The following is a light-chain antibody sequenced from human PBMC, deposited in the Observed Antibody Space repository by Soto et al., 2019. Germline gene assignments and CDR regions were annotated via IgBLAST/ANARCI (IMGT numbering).Light chain of an antibody. J-gene: IGLJ2*01. Sequence: QSVLTQPPSASGSPGQSVTISCTGTSSDVGGYNYVSWYQQHPGKAPKLMIYEVSKRPSGVPDRFSGSKSGNTASLTVSGLQAEDEADYYCSSYAGSNSHVVFGGGTQLTVL. CDR2: EVS. V-gene: IGLV2-8*01. CDR1: SSDVGGYNY. CDR3: SSYAGSNSHVV.